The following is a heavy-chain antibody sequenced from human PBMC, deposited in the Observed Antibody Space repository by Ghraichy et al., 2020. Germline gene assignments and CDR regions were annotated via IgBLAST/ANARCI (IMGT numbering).Heavy chain of an antibody. D-gene: IGHD3-22*01. Sequence: ESLNISCTVSGDSISSAACYWGWIRQSPGKGLEWIGTISQSGRTYFNPSLWSRVTISIDTSKQFSLRLDSVTAADTALYYCARDCNYYDSSGYSKRAFDIWGLGTMVTVSS. J-gene: IGHJ3*02. V-gene: IGHV4-38-2*02. CDR1: GDSISSAACY. CDR3: ARDCNYYDSSGYSKRAFDI. CDR2: ISQSGRT.